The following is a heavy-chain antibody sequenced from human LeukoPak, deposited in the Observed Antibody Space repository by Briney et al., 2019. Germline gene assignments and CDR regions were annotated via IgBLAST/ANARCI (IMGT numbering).Heavy chain of an antibody. CDR1: GGSISSYY. J-gene: IGHJ3*02. D-gene: IGHD3-22*01. CDR3: AKSNGYGLIDI. V-gene: IGHV4-34*01. CDR2: INHSGST. Sequence: SETLSLTCTVSGGSISSYYWSWIRQPPGKGLEWIGEINHSGSTNYSPSLKSRVTISVDTSTNQFSLRLNSVTAADTAVYFCAKSNGYGLIDIWGQGTMVTVSS.